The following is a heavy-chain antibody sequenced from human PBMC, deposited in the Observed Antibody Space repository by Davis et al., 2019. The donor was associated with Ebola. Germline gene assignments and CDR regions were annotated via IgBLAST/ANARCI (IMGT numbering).Heavy chain of an antibody. D-gene: IGHD3-3*01. CDR1: GGSISDNTYY. CDR3: ARARFLEWGLDY. J-gene: IGHJ4*02. V-gene: IGHV4-39*07. CDR2: IYTSGNT. Sequence: MPSETLSLTCDVSGGSISDNTYYWAWVRQPPGKGLEWIGSIYTSGNTYSNPFLKSRVTISVETSKNQLSLRLTSVTAADTAVYYRARARFLEWGLDYWGQGTLVTVSS.